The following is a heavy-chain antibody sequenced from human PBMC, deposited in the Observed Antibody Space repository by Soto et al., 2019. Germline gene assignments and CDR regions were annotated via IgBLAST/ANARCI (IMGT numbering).Heavy chain of an antibody. J-gene: IGHJ6*02. CDR2: VYYSGST. V-gene: IGHV4-39*01. Sequence: SETLSLTCTVSGGSISSISSYWGWIRQPPGEGLEWIGNVYYSGSTYSNPSLKSRLTISADTSKNQFSLKLSSVTAADTAVYFCARQSEYYYASGRAAPLYGMDVWGQGTTVTVSS. CDR1: GGSISSISSY. CDR3: ARQSEYYYASGRAAPLYGMDV. D-gene: IGHD3-10*01.